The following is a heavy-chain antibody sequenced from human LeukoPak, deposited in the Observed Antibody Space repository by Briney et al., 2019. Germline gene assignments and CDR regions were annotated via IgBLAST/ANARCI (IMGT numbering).Heavy chain of an antibody. CDR3: ARGPLIAAAGTW. CDR2: ISNGGSPT. Sequence: PGGSLRLSCVASGYSFSPYWMSWVRQTPGKGLEWVASISNGGSPTHYVDSVRGRFTISRDDARNSLFLQMNGLRADDTAVYYCARGPLIAAAGTWWGQGTLVTVSS. D-gene: IGHD6-13*01. J-gene: IGHJ4*02. V-gene: IGHV3-7*03. CDR1: GYSFSPYW.